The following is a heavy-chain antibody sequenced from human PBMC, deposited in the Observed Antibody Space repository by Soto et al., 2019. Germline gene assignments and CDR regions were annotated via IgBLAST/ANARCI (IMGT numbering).Heavy chain of an antibody. V-gene: IGHV3-48*02. CDR3: ARVRGYDFWSGYSKNAFDI. CDR1: GFTFSSYS. J-gene: IGHJ3*02. Sequence: LRLSCAASGFTFSSYSMNWVRQAPGKGLEWVSYISSSSSTIYYADSVKGRFTISRDNAKNSLYLQMNSLRDEDTAVYYRARVRGYDFWSGYSKNAFDIWGQGTMVTVSS. CDR2: ISSSSSTI. D-gene: IGHD3-3*01.